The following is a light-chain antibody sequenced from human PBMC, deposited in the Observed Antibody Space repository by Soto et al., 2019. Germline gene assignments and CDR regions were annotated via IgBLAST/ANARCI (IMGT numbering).Light chain of an antibody. Sequence: EIVMTQSPGTLSVSPGERATLSCRASQSVSVNLAWYQQKPGQAPRLLIYGVSTRATGIPARFSGSESGTEFTLTISSLQSEDFAVYYCQQYNDLPFTFAPGTKVDIK. V-gene: IGKV3-15*01. CDR2: GVS. CDR3: QQYNDLPFT. CDR1: QSVSVN. J-gene: IGKJ3*01.